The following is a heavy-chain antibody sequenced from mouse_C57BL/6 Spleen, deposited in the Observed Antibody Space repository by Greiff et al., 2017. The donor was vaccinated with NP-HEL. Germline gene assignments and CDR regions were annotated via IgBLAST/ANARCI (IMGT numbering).Heavy chain of an antibody. D-gene: IGHD2-4*01. CDR1: GFTFSSYG. Sequence: EVKLVESGGDLVKPGGSLKLSCAASGFTFSSYGMSWVRQTPDKRLEWVATISSGGSYTYYPDSVKGRFTISRDNAKNTLYLQMSSLKSEDTAMYYCARHDYDMVYAMDYWGQGTSVTVSS. CDR2: ISSGGSYT. CDR3: ARHDYDMVYAMDY. V-gene: IGHV5-6*02. J-gene: IGHJ4*01.